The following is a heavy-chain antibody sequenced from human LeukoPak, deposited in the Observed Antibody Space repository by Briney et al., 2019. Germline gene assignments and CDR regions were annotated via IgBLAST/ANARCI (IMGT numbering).Heavy chain of an antibody. Sequence: ASVKVSCKASGYTFTSYGISWVRQAPGQGLEWMGWISAYNGNTNYAQKLQDRVTMTTDTSTSTAYMELRSLRSDDTAVYYCARGASFRAYYDFWSGYSEYYFDYWGQGTLVTVSS. J-gene: IGHJ4*02. CDR1: GYTFTSYG. V-gene: IGHV1-18*01. D-gene: IGHD3-3*01. CDR3: ARGASFRAYYDFWSGYSEYYFDY. CDR2: ISAYNGNT.